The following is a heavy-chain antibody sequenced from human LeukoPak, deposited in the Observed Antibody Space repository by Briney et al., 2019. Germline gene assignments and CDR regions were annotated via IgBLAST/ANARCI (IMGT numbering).Heavy chain of an antibody. CDR3: ARRGVDYYGSGSYYRRGQYFDY. D-gene: IGHD3-10*01. V-gene: IGHV1-2*02. J-gene: IGHJ4*02. Sequence: GASVKVSCKASGYTFTGYYMHWVRQAPGQGLEWMGWINPNSGGTNYAQRFQGRVTMTRDTSISTAYMELSRLRSDDTAVYYCARRGVDYYGSGSYYRRGQYFDYWGQGTLVTVSS. CDR2: INPNSGGT. CDR1: GYTFTGYY.